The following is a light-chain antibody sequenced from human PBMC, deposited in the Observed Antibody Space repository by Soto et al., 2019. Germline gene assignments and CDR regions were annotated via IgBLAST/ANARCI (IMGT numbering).Light chain of an antibody. CDR1: QDISNY. CDR3: QQYEDLPLT. Sequence: DIQMTQSPSSLSASVGDRVTIPCQASQDISNYLNWYQQKPGKAPKLLIFDASNVETGVPSRFSGSGSGTDFTFTIHSLQPEDAATYYCQQYEDLPLTFGGGTKVGIK. J-gene: IGKJ4*01. CDR2: DAS. V-gene: IGKV1-33*01.